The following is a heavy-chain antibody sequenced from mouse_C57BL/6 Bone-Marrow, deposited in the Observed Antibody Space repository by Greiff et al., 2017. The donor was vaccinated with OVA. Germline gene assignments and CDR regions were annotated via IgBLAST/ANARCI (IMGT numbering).Heavy chain of an antibody. Sequence: EVQGVESGGGLVKPGGSLKLSCAASGFTFSSYAMSWVRQTPEKRLEWVATISDGGSYTYYPDNVKGRFTISRDNAKNNLYLQMSHLKSEDTAMYYCASQATWFAYWGQGTLVTVSA. J-gene: IGHJ3*01. V-gene: IGHV5-4*01. D-gene: IGHD3-2*02. CDR3: ASQATWFAY. CDR2: ISDGGSYT. CDR1: GFTFSSYA.